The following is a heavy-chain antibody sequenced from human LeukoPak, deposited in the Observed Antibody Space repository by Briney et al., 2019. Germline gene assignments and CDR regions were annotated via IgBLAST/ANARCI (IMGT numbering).Heavy chain of an antibody. J-gene: IGHJ4*02. CDR1: EFNFETYW. CDR2: IKGDGSAT. CDR3: ASWTSSSSNY. Sequence: GGSLRLSCVASEFNFETYWMTWVRQAPGKGLEWVGNIKGDGSATYYVDSVKGRFAISRDNAKNSLSLQMNSLRAEDTAVYYCASWTSSSSNYWGQGTLVTVSS. V-gene: IGHV3-7*01. D-gene: IGHD6-6*01.